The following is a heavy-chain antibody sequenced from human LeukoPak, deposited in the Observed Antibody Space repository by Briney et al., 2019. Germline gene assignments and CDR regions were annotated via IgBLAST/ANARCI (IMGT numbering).Heavy chain of an antibody. J-gene: IGHJ5*02. D-gene: IGHD3-9*01. CDR2: INPNSGGT. CDR1: GYTFTGYY. V-gene: IGHV1-2*02. Sequence: ASVKVSCKASGYTFTGYYMHWVRQAPGQGLEWMGWINPNSGGTNYAQKFQGRVTMTRDTSISTAYMELSRLRSDDTAVYYCARKKKSRGILTGYYDNWFDPWGQGTLVTVSS. CDR3: ARKKKSRGILTGYYDNWFDP.